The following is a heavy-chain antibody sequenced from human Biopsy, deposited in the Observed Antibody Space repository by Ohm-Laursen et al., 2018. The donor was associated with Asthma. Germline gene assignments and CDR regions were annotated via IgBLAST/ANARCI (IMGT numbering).Heavy chain of an antibody. CDR1: GGTFTTYS. J-gene: IGHJ4*02. Sequence: SVKVSCKASGGTFTTYSISWVRQAPGQRLVWMGGIIPLIGTPNYAQKFQGRVTITADASTNTAYMDLSSLRSEDTAVYYCASPLGDYYDSSGYYYASLGYWGLGTLVIVSS. CDR2: IIPLIGTP. CDR3: ASPLGDYYDSSGYYYASLGY. V-gene: IGHV1-69*13. D-gene: IGHD3-22*01.